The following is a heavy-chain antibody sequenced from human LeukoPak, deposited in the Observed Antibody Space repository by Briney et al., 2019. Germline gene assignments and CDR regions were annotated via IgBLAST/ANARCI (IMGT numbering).Heavy chain of an antibody. CDR1: GFTFSIYA. V-gene: IGHV3-23*01. Sequence: PGGSLRLSCAVSGFTFSIYAMSWVRHAPGKGLEWVSAISGSGGSSYYADSVKGRFTISRDNAKNTLYLQMNSLRAEDTAVYYCAKKVYYYYYMDVWGKGTTVTVSS. CDR3: AKKVYYYYYMDV. J-gene: IGHJ6*03. CDR2: ISGSGGSS.